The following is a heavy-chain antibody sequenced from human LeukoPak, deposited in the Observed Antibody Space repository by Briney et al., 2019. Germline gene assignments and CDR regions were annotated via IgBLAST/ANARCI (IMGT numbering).Heavy chain of an antibody. Sequence: ASVKVSCKASGYTFTGYYMHWVRQAPGQGLEWMGWINPNSGGTNYAQKFQGRVTMTRDTSISTAYMELSRPRSDDTAVYYCARAGSGSYYMAQYNWFDPWGQGTLVTVSS. CDR1: GYTFTGYY. J-gene: IGHJ5*02. V-gene: IGHV1-2*02. CDR3: ARAGSGSYYMAQYNWFDP. D-gene: IGHD3-10*01. CDR2: INPNSGGT.